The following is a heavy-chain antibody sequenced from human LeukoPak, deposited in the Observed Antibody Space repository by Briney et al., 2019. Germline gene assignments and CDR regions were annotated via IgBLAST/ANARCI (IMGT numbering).Heavy chain of an antibody. CDR3: ASDSISMNAFDA. Sequence: SETLSLTCTVSGGSFTTHYWSWIRQPPGKGLEWIGYISYIGSTNYNPSLKSRVTISINTSKNLVSLMLTSVTAADTAVYYCASDSISMNAFDAWGQGTMVTVSS. V-gene: IGHV4-59*11. CDR1: GGSFTTHY. D-gene: IGHD3-22*01. J-gene: IGHJ3*01. CDR2: ISYIGST.